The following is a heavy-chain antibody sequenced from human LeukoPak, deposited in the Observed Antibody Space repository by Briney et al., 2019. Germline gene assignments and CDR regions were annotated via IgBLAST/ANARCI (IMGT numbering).Heavy chain of an antibody. D-gene: IGHD6-25*01. Sequence: PSETLSLTCTVSGGSISSDYWSWIRQPPGKGLEWIGHIYYSGITNYNPSLKSRVTISLDTSKSQFSLRLSSVTAADTAVYYCARLSGRSDGPEFDPWGRGTLVTVSS. J-gene: IGHJ5*02. CDR2: IYYSGIT. V-gene: IGHV4-59*08. CDR1: GGSISSDY. CDR3: ARLSGRSDGPEFDP.